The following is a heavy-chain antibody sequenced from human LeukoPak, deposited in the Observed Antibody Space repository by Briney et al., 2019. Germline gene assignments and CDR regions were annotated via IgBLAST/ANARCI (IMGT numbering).Heavy chain of an antibody. Sequence: ASVTVSCKASGYTFTNYYIHWVRQAPGQGLEWMGLISPSGAGTIYAQRFQGRVTMTRDTSTSTVYMDLNSLRSEDTAVYYCARSSITVTHEIDHWGQGTLDSVSS. CDR2: ISPSGAGT. V-gene: IGHV1-46*01. D-gene: IGHD4-17*01. CDR3: ARSSITVTHEIDH. J-gene: IGHJ4*02. CDR1: GYTFTNYY.